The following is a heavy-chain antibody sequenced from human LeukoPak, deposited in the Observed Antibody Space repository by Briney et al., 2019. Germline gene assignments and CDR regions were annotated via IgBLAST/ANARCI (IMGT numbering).Heavy chain of an antibody. CDR2: IYYSGST. CDR3: ASRNGPGFGEFPQTDY. J-gene: IGHJ4*02. CDR1: GGSISSSSYY. Sequence: SETLSLTCTVSGGSISSSSYYWGWIRQPPGKGLEWIGSIYYSGSTYYNPSLKSRVTISVDTSKNQFSLKLSSVTAADTAVYYCASRNGPGFGEFPQTDYWGQGTLVTVSS. D-gene: IGHD3-10*01. V-gene: IGHV4-39*01.